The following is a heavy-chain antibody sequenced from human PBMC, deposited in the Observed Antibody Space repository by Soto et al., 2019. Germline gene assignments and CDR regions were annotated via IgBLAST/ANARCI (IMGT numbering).Heavy chain of an antibody. D-gene: IGHD1-26*01. J-gene: IGHJ6*02. V-gene: IGHV3-30*18. CDR2: ISYDGSNK. Sequence: HPXGSLRLSCSASGFTFSSYGMHWVRQAPGKGLDWVAVISYDGSNKYYADSVKGRFTISRDNSKNTLYLQMNSLRAEDTAVYYCAKDVVVGATTGLGDYYYYYGMDVWGQGTTVTVSS. CDR3: AKDVVVGATTGLGDYYYYYGMDV. CDR1: GFTFSSYG.